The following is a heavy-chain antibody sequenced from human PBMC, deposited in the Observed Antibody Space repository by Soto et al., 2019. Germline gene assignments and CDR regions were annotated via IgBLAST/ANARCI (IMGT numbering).Heavy chain of an antibody. V-gene: IGHV3-23*01. D-gene: IGHD3-22*01. CDR1: GFTFSSYA. CDR3: AKNGEMVIVVVIYYFDY. CDR2: ISGSGGST. J-gene: IGHJ4*02. Sequence: EVQLLESGGGLVQPGGSLRLSCAASGFTFSSYAMSWVRQAPGKGLEWVSAISGSGGSTYYADSVKGRFTISRDNSKNPLYLQMNSLRAEDTAVYYWAKNGEMVIVVVIYYFDYWGQRTLVTVSS.